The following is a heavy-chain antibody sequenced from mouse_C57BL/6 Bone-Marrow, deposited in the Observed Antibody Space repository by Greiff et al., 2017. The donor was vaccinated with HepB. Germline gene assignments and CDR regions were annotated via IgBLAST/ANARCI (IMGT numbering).Heavy chain of an antibody. J-gene: IGHJ2*01. CDR1: GYTFTSYG. V-gene: IGHV1-81*01. CDR2: IYPRSGNT. CDR3: ARVCGLRYYFDY. Sequence: QVQLQQSGAELARPGASVKLSCKASGYTFTSYGISWVKQRTGQGLEWIGEIYPRSGNTYYNEKFKGKATLTADKSSSTAYMELRSLTSEDSAVYFCARVCGLRYYFDYWGQGTTLTVSS. D-gene: IGHD1-1*01.